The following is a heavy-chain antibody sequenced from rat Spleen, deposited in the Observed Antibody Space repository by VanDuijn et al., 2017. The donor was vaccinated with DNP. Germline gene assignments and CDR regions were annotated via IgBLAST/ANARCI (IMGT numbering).Heavy chain of an antibody. CDR3: ARGGDGIWFAH. D-gene: IGHD1-1*01. CDR2: INVESGGT. Sequence: QVQLQQSGAELAEPGSSVKISCKSSGYIFTSNYIGWIKQTTGQGLEYIGYINVESGGTSYNEKFKGKATLTVDRPSNTAFMQLSSLTPDDSAVYYCARGGDGIWFAHWGPGTLVTVSS. J-gene: IGHJ3*01. CDR1: GYIFTSNY. V-gene: IGHV1-43*01.